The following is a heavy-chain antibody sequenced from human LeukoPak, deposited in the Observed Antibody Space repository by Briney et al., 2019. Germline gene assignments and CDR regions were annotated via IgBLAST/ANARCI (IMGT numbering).Heavy chain of an antibody. CDR3: ARDRPTGASRLFVVQ. CDR2: MSSGSRYI. Sequence: GGSLRLSCAASGFTFSSYSMTSVRQAPGKGLEWVSSMSSGSRYIYYAHSVRGRFTISRDNAKNSRYLLVNSLRAEDTAVYYCARDRPTGASRLFVVQWGQGTLVTVSS. V-gene: IGHV3-21*01. D-gene: IGHD3-3*01. CDR1: GFTFSSYS. J-gene: IGHJ4*02.